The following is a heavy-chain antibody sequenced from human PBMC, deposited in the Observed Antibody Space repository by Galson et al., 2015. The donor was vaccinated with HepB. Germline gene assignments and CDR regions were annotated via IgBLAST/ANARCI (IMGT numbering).Heavy chain of an antibody. Sequence: SVKVSCKASGGTFSSYAISWVRQAPGQGLEWMGGIIPIFGTANYAQKFQGRVTITADESTSTAYMELSSLRSEDTAVYYCARDHGGEDITGTTLESLDAFDIWGQGTMVTVSS. J-gene: IGHJ3*02. CDR3: ARDHGGEDITGTTLESLDAFDI. CDR2: IIPIFGTA. CDR1: GGTFSSYA. D-gene: IGHD1-20*01. V-gene: IGHV1-69*13.